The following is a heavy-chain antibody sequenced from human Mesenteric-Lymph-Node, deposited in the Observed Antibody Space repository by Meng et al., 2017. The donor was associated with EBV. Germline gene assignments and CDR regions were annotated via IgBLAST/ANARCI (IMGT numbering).Heavy chain of an antibody. Sequence: DVQLVESGGGLVQPGGSLRLSCAAYGFRFSDYSMVWVRQAPGKGLVWVSYISQDGSITSYVDSVKVRFTISRDNAKNTLFLQMNSLGVDDTAMYYCTRNGDGLALWGHGTLVTVSS. CDR2: ISQDGSIT. D-gene: IGHD3-10*01. V-gene: IGHV3-74*01. CDR1: GFRFSDYS. J-gene: IGHJ2*01. CDR3: TRNGDGLAL.